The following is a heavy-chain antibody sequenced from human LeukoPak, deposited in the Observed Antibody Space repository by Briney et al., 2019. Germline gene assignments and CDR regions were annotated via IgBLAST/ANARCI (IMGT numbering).Heavy chain of an antibody. CDR3: ARIPASGKAAAVGAGG. D-gene: IGHD6-13*01. CDR2: IYYSGST. V-gene: IGHV4-39*01. Sequence: PSETLSLTCTVSGGSISSSIYYWGWIRQPPGKGLEWIGNIYYSGSTYYNPSLKSRVTISVDTSKNQFSLKLSSVTAADTAVYYCARIPASGKAAAVGAGGWGQGTLVTVSS. CDR1: GGSISSSIYY. J-gene: IGHJ4*02.